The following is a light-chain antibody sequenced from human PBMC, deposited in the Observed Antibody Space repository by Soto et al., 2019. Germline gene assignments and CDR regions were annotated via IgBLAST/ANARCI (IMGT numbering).Light chain of an antibody. J-gene: IGKJ5*01. CDR1: QSLGNH. Sequence: DIHITQSPSSLSASVGDRVTITCRASQSLGNHLNWYQQKPGKAPKFLIYSASSLQSGVPSRFSGSRSGTDFTLTVDSLQPEDFATYYCQRSYNSPVTFGQGTRLEIK. V-gene: IGKV1-39*01. CDR2: SAS. CDR3: QRSYNSPVT.